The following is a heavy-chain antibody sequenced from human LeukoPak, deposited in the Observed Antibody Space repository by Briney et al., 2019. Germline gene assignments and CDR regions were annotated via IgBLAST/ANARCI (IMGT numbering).Heavy chain of an antibody. D-gene: IGHD4-17*01. Sequence: PGGSLRLSCVVSGFTFSTYGMNWVRQAPGEGLQWFSSISSTSSNIYYADSVKGRFTISRDNAKNSLFLQMNSLRAEDTAVYYCARDKSGTLGDYDAFDIWGQGTMVTVSS. CDR3: ARDKSGTLGDYDAFDI. CDR1: GFTFSTYG. CDR2: ISSTSSNI. V-gene: IGHV3-21*01. J-gene: IGHJ3*02.